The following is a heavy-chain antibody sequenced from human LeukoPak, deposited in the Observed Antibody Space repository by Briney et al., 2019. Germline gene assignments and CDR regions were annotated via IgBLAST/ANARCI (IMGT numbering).Heavy chain of an antibody. CDR3: ARRGDAFDI. D-gene: IGHD3-16*01. CDR1: GYSFTNYW. J-gene: IGHJ3*02. V-gene: IGHV5-51*01. Sequence: GESLKISCKCSGYSFTNYWIAWVRQLPGKGLEWMGVIYPGDSDTRYSPSFQGQVTISADKSIGTAYLQWSSLKASDTAMYYCARRGDAFDIWGQGTMVTVSS. CDR2: IYPGDSDT.